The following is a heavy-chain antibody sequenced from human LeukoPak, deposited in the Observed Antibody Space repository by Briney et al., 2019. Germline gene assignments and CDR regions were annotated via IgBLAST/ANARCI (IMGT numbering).Heavy chain of an antibody. CDR2: INPNSGGT. Sequence: GASVKVSCKASGYTFTAYYIHWVRQAPGQGLEWMGWINPNSGGTNFAQRFQGRVTMTRDTSISTAYMELSRLRSDDTAVYYCAGWVPEDSSGYYARDCWGQGTLVTVSS. D-gene: IGHD3-22*01. V-gene: IGHV1-2*02. CDR3: AGWVPEDSSGYYARDC. J-gene: IGHJ4*02. CDR1: GYTFTAYY.